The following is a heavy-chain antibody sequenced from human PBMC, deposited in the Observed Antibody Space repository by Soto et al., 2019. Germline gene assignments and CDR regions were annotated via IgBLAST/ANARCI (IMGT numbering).Heavy chain of an antibody. D-gene: IGHD3-10*01. Sequence: VVPQRLSCAVAWVNVSSIYMSWVSQKPGKGLEWVSVIYSGGSTYYADSVKGRFTISRDNSKNTLYLQMNSLRAEDTAVYYCARAHYGSGSYPPYYFDYWGQGTLVTVSS. V-gene: IGHV3-66*01. CDR3: ARAHYGSGSYPPYYFDY. CDR2: IYSGGST. CDR1: WVNVSSIY. J-gene: IGHJ4*02.